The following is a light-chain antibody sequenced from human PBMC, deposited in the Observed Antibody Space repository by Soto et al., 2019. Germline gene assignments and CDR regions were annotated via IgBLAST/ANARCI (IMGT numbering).Light chain of an antibody. J-gene: IGLJ1*01. V-gene: IGLV1-40*01. CDR1: SSNIGLGYD. CDR3: QSYDSSLSAPV. CDR2: TNF. Sequence: QSVLTQPPSVSGAPGQRVTISCTGSSSNIGLGYDVHWYQQLPGTAPKLLIYTNFNRPSGVPDRFSGSKSGTSASLAITGLQAEDEADYFCQSYDSSLSAPVFGTGTKLTVL.